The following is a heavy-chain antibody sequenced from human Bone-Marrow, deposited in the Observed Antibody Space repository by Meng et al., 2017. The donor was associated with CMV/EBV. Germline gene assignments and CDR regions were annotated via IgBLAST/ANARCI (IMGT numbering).Heavy chain of an antibody. V-gene: IGHV4-34*01. D-gene: IGHD1-1*01. Sequence: GSLRLSCAVYGGSFSGYYWSWIRQPPGKGLEWIGEINHSGSTNYNPSLKSRVTISVDTSKNQFSLKLSSVTAADTAVYYCASPGPNWLNYYYGMAVWGQRPTVPVYS. J-gene: IGHJ6*02. CDR3: ASPGPNWLNYYYGMAV. CDR1: GGSFSGYY. CDR2: INHSGST.